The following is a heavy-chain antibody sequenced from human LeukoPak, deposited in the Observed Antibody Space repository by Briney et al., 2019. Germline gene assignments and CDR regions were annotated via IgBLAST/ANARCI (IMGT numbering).Heavy chain of an antibody. CDR1: GGSISSSSYY. V-gene: IGHV4-39*01. CDR2: IYYSGST. J-gene: IGHJ4*02. Sequence: SETLPLTCTVSGGSISSSSYYWGWIRQPPGKGLEWIGSIYYSGSTYYNPSLKGRVTISVDTSKNQFSLKLSSVTAADTAVYYCARHIYVWGSYPDYWGQGTLVTVSS. D-gene: IGHD3-16*02. CDR3: ARHIYVWGSYPDY.